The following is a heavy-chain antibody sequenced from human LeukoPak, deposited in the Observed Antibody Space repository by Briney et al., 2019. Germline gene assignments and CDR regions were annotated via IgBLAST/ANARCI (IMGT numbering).Heavy chain of an antibody. Sequence: ASVKVSCKASGYTFTRYAMIWVRQAPGQGLEWMGWINTNSGNPTYAQDFTGRFVFSLDTSVATAYLQISSLKAEDTAVYYCVRRSYFDSGSYYDDYWGQGTLVTVSS. CDR1: GYTFTRYA. CDR3: VRRSYFDSGSYYDDY. J-gene: IGHJ4*02. D-gene: IGHD3-10*01. V-gene: IGHV7-4-1*02. CDR2: INTNSGNP.